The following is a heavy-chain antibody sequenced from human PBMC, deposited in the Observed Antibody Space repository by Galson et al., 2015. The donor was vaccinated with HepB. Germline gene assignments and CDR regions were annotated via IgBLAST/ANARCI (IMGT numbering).Heavy chain of an antibody. CDR2: IKDKSDGGTT. D-gene: IGHD2-2*01. Sequence: SLRLSCAGSGFNLITHGMHWVRQAPGKGLEWVGRIKDKSDGGTTDYAAPVKGRFTISRDDSENTLYLQMNSLKTEDTAVYYCTTVRYCTNTSCPTRRYYMDVWGKGTTVTVSS. V-gene: IGHV3-15*05. CDR3: TTVRYCTNTSCPTRRYYMDV. J-gene: IGHJ6*03. CDR1: GFNLITHG.